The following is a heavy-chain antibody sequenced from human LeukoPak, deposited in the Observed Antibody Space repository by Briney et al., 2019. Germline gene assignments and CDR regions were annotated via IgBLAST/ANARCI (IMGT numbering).Heavy chain of an antibody. CDR1: GFTFRSYG. Sequence: GGSLRLSCAASGFTFRSYGMHWVRQAPGKGLEWVSVIYSGGSTYYADSVKGRFTISRDNSKNTLYLQMNSLRAEDTAVYYCASTNYNDSSGYYYYWSQGTLVTVSS. D-gene: IGHD3-22*01. V-gene: IGHV3-NL1*01. CDR2: IYSGGST. J-gene: IGHJ4*02. CDR3: ASTNYNDSSGYYYY.